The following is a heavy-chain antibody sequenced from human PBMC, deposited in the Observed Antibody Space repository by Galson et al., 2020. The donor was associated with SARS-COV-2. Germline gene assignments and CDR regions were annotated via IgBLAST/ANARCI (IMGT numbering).Heavy chain of an antibody. CDR2: IYHSRST. CDR3: ATYSVVVVAPTPLRADY. Sequence: SETLSLTCTVSGYSISSGSFWGWIRQPPGKGLEWMRRIYHSRSTYYNPSLKSRVTISVDTSKNQFSLKLSSVTAADTAVYYCATYSVVVVAPTPLRADYWGQGTLVTVSS. CDR1: GYSISSGSF. J-gene: IGHJ4*02. D-gene: IGHD2-15*01. V-gene: IGHV4-38-2*02.